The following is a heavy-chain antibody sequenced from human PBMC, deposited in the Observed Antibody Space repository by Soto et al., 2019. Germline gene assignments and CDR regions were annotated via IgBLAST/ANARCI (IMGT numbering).Heavy chain of an antibody. CDR3: AHYDSSGYFSHFDP. J-gene: IGHJ5*02. CDR2: DYWNDER. D-gene: IGHD3-22*01. Sequence: QIALQESGPTVVKPTQTLTLTCTFSGFSLTTTGVGVGWIRHAPGKALEWLAIDYWNDERRYSPSLKSRLTISQDTSKNQVVLTMTYMDPVETATYFCAHYDSSGYFSHFDPWGQGTLVTVSS. CDR1: GFSLTTTGVG. V-gene: IGHV2-5*01.